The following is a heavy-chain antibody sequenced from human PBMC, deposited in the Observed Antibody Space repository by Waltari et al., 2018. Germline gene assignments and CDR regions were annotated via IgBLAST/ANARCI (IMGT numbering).Heavy chain of an antibody. V-gene: IGHV3-49*04. CDR1: GFTFRNYA. CDR3: TREDDGNDSGAFDL. D-gene: IGHD5-12*01. Sequence: VQLVESGGDMVQPGRSLRLSCPGSGFTFRNYALNWVRQAPGKGLEWVGFIRSNDYTGGTSFAASVGGRFTISRDDSKRTAYLQMNALQTDDSATYYCTREDDGNDSGAFDLWGQGTLVTVSS. CDR2: IRSNDYTGGT. J-gene: IGHJ3*01.